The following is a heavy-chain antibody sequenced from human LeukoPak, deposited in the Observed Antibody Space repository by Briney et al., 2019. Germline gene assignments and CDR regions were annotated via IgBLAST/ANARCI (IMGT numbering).Heavy chain of an antibody. CDR3: ARGLFYDFWSGYPSSWFDP. CDR1: GGSFSGYY. Sequence: SETLSLTCAVYGGSFSGYYWSWTRQPPGKGLEWIGEINHSGSTNYNPSLKSRVTISVDTSKNQFSLKLSSVTAADTAVYYCARGLFYDFWSGYPSSWFDPWGQGTLVTVSS. D-gene: IGHD3-3*01. CDR2: INHSGST. V-gene: IGHV4-34*01. J-gene: IGHJ5*02.